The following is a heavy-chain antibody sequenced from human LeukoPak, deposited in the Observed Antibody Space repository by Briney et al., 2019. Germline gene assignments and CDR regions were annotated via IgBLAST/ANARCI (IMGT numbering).Heavy chain of an antibody. CDR1: GGSISSTSYY. CDR3: ARHRYSAYASSDY. J-gene: IGHJ4*02. D-gene: IGHD5-12*01. V-gene: IGHV4-39*01. Sequence: PSETLSLTCTVSGGSISSTSYYWGWIRQPPGKGLEWIGCIYYSGSTYHNPSLKSRVTISLATSKNQFSLKLSSVTAADTAVYYCARHRYSAYASSDYWGQGTLVTVSS. CDR2: IYYSGST.